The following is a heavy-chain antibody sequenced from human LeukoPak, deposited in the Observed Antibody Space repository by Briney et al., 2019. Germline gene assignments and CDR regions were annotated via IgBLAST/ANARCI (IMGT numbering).Heavy chain of an antibody. Sequence: ASVKVSCKASGYTFTSYGISWVRQAPGQGLEWMGWISAYNGNTNYAQKLQGRVTMTTDTSTSTAHMELRSLSSDHTAVYYCAREGEWFGELFPPGFDSWGQGTLVTVSS. D-gene: IGHD3-10*01. CDR3: AREGEWFGELFPPGFDS. CDR2: ISAYNGNT. CDR1: GYTFTSYG. V-gene: IGHV1-18*01. J-gene: IGHJ4*02.